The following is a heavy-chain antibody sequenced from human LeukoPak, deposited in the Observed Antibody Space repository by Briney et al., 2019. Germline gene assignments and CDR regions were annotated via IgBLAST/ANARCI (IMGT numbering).Heavy chain of an antibody. V-gene: IGHV5-51*01. CDR2: IYPGDSDT. CDR1: GYSFTSYW. D-gene: IGHD3-22*01. Sequence: GESLKISCKGSGYSFTSYWIGWVRQMPGKGLEWMGIIYPGDSDTRYSPSLQGQVTISADKSISTAYLQWSSLKASDTAMYYCARPVDYDSSGYYPGYFDYWGQGTLVTVSS. J-gene: IGHJ4*02. CDR3: ARPVDYDSSGYYPGYFDY.